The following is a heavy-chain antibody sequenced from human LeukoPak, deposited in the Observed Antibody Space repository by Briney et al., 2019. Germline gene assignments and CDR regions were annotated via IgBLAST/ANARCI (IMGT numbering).Heavy chain of an antibody. J-gene: IGHJ6*03. CDR3: ARDLGGYAFVMDV. V-gene: IGHV4-34*01. D-gene: IGHD3-16*01. Sequence: SETLSLTRAVYGGSFSGYYWSWIRPPPGEGLEWIGEINHSGSTNYNPSLKSRVTISVDTSKNQFSLKLSSVTAADTAVYFCARDLGGYAFVMDVWGRGTTVIVSS. CDR1: GGSFSGYY. CDR2: INHSGST.